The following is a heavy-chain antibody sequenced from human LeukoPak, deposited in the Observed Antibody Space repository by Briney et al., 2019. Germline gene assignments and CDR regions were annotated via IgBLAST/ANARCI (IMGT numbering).Heavy chain of an antibody. J-gene: IGHJ4*02. Sequence: ASVKVSCTASGYTFTDYFMHWVRQTPGQGLEWMGWIDPNSAGTLYSQKFQGRVSMTRDMSINTIYMEPSSLRSDDTAVYYCAKEVGHNGRFDYWGQGTLVTVSP. CDR1: GYTFTDYF. V-gene: IGHV1-2*02. CDR3: AKEVGHNGRFDY. CDR2: IDPNSAGT. D-gene: IGHD1-1*01.